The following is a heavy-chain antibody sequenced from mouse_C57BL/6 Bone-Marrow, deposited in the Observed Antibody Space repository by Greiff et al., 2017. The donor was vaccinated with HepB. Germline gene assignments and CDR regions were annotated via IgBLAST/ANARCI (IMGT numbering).Heavy chain of an antibody. D-gene: IGHD2-3*01. CDR3: ARGGWLLSWFAY. Sequence: QVQLKESGAELARSGASVKLSCKASGYTFTSYGISWVKQRTGQGLEWIGEIYPRSGNTYYNEKFKGKATLTADKSSSTAYMELRSLTSEDSAVYFCARGGWLLSWFAYWGQGTLVTVSA. CDR2: IYPRSGNT. CDR1: GYTFTSYG. V-gene: IGHV1-81*01. J-gene: IGHJ3*01.